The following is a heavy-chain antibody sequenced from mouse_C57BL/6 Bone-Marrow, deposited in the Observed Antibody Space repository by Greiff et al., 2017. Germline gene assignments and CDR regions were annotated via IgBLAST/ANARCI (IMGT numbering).Heavy chain of an antibody. V-gene: IGHV1-59*01. CDR1: GYTFTSYW. CDR2: IDPSDSYT. J-gene: IGHJ3*01. CDR3: ARGGCFAY. Sequence: VQLQQPGAELVRPGTSVKLSCTASGYTFTSYWMHWVKQRPGQGLEWIGVIDPSDSYTNYNQKFKGKATLTVDTSSSTAYMQLSSLTSEDSAVYYCARGGCFAYWGQGTLVTVSA.